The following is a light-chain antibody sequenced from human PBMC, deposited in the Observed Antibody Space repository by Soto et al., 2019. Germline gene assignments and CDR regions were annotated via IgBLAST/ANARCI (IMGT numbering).Light chain of an antibody. Sequence: QSVLPQPASVSVSPGQSITFSCTGTSSDVGAYNSVSWYQQEPGKAPKLMIYEVNNRFSGISNRFSGSKSGNTASLTISGLQAEDEADYYCSSYTTTNTYVFGTGTKVTVL. J-gene: IGLJ1*01. CDR2: EVN. CDR3: SSYTTTNTYV. V-gene: IGLV2-14*01. CDR1: SSDVGAYNS.